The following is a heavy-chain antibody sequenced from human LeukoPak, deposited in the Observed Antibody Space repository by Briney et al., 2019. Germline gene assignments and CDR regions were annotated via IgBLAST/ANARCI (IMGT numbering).Heavy chain of an antibody. J-gene: IGHJ4*02. D-gene: IGHD5-24*01. Sequence: SETLSLTCTVSGYSISSGYYWGWIRQPPGKGLEWIGSIYHSGSTYYNPSLKSRVTISVDTSKNQFSLKLSSVTAADTAVYYCARVATIFEGGDYWGQGTLVTVSS. CDR3: ARVATIFEGGDY. CDR2: IYHSGST. V-gene: IGHV4-38-2*02. CDR1: GYSISSGYY.